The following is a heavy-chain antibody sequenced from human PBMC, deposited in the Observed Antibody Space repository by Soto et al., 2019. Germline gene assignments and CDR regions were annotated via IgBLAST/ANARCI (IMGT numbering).Heavy chain of an antibody. CDR1: VFTFSNAW. CDR3: TTPPFWSGYYFSDY. V-gene: IGHV3-15*01. J-gene: IGHJ4*02. Sequence: GWSLRLSCSASVFTFSNAWMSWCRQAPGKGLEWVGRIKSKTDGGTTDYAAPVKGRFTISRDDSKNTLYLQMNSLKTEDTAVYYCTTPPFWSGYYFSDYWGQGTLVTVSS. CDR2: IKSKTDGGTT. D-gene: IGHD3-3*01.